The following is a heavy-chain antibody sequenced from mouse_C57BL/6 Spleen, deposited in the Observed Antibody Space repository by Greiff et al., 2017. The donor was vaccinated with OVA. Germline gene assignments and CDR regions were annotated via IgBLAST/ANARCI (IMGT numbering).Heavy chain of an antibody. CDR2: INYDGSST. CDR1: GFTFSDYY. CDR3: ARAHIYYEYDVGAMDY. V-gene: IGHV5-16*01. Sequence: EVKLVESEGGLVQPGSSMKLSCTASGFTFSDYYMAWVRQVPEKGLEWVANINYDGSSTYYLDSLKSRFIISRDNAKNILYLQMSSLKSEDTATYYCARAHIYYEYDVGAMDYWGQGTSVTVSS. J-gene: IGHJ4*01. D-gene: IGHD2-4*01.